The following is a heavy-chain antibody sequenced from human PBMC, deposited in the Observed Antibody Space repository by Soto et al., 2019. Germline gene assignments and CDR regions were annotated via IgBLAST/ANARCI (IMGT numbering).Heavy chain of an antibody. V-gene: IGHV1-69*06. CDR1: GGTFSSYA. CDR2: IIPIFGTA. D-gene: IGHD6-6*01. CDR3: ARDPIAARPLYNWFDP. Sequence: SVKVSCKASGGTFSSYAISWVRQAPGQGLEWMGGIIPIFGTANYAQKFQGGVTITADKSTSTAYMELSSLRSEDTAVYYCARDPIAARPLYNWFDPWGQGTLVTVSS. J-gene: IGHJ5*02.